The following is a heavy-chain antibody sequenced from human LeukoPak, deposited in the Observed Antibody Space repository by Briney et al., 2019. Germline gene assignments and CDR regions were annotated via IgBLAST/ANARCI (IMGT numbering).Heavy chain of an antibody. D-gene: IGHD3-10*01. Sequence: PGGSLRLSCAASGFTFSSYSMSWVRQAPGKGLEWVSYISSSSSTIYYTDSVKGRFTISRDNAKNSLYLQMNRLRDEDTAVYYCARADYVVNFGGFDWGQGTLVTVSS. CDR3: ARADYVVNFGGFD. J-gene: IGHJ4*02. CDR2: ISSSSSTI. CDR1: GFTFSSYS. V-gene: IGHV3-48*02.